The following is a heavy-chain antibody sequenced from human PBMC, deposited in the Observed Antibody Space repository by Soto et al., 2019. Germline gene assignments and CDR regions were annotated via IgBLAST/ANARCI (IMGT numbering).Heavy chain of an antibody. CDR1: GGSISSYY. CDR3: AGGVNWNAFDY. J-gene: IGHJ4*02. V-gene: IGHV4-59*08. Sequence: SETLSLTCTVSGGSISSYYWSWIRQPPGKGLEWIGYIYYSGSTNYNPSLKSRVTISVDTSKNQFSLKLSSVTAADTAVYYCAGGVNWNAFDYWGQGTLVTVSS. D-gene: IGHD1-1*01. CDR2: IYYSGST.